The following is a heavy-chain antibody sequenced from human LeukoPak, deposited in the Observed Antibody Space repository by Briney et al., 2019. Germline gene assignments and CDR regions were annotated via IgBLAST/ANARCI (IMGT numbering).Heavy chain of an antibody. CDR3: ARGGPWFGVYFDY. CDR1: GGSISSSSYY. CDR2: IYYSGST. J-gene: IGHJ4*02. V-gene: IGHV4-39*07. Sequence: SETLSLTCTVSGGSISSSSYYWGWIRQPPGKGLEWIGNIYYSGSTYYNPSLESRVTISVDTSKNQFSLKLSSVTAADTAVYYCARGGPWFGVYFDYWGQGTLVTVSS. D-gene: IGHD3-10*01.